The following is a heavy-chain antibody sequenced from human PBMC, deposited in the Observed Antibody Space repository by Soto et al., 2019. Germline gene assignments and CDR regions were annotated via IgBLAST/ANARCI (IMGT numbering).Heavy chain of an antibody. CDR3: AKVKREVVVEGFDN. J-gene: IGHJ3*02. V-gene: IGHV3-23*01. Sequence: EVQLLESGGGLVRPGGSLRLSCAASGFTFSNYAMSWVRQAPGKGLEWVSTISDSSANTYYPDSVKGRFTISRDDSKNTLFLQMNRLRGDDTAVYYCAKVKREVVVEGFDNWGQWTMVTVSS. CDR1: GFTFSNYA. D-gene: IGHD2-15*01. CDR2: ISDSSANT.